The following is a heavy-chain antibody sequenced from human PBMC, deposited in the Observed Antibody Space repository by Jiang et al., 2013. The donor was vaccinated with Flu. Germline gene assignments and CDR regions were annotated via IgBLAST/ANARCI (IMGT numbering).Heavy chain of an antibody. CDR1: GYIFNTYG. CDR2: INTYNGNT. D-gene: IGHD3-22*01. V-gene: IGHV1-18*01. CDR3: ARDIYGTSGHGWFDP. Sequence: GAEVKKPGASVKVSCKASGYIFNTYGISWVRQAPGEGLQWMGWINTYNGNTKYEENLQGRVTVTIDTSTSTAYMELRSLTSDDTAVYYCARDIYGTSGHGWFDPWGQGTLVTVSS. J-gene: IGHJ5*02.